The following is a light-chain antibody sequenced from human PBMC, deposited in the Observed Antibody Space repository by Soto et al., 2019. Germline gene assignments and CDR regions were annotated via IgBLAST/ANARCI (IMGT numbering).Light chain of an antibody. CDR2: ENN. J-gene: IGLJ2*01. Sequence: QSVLTQPPSVSAAPGQKVTISCSGSSSKIGNNYVSWYQQLPGTAPKLLIYENNKRPSGIPDRFSGSKSGTSATLGITGLQTGDEADYYCGTWDSSLSVVVFGGGTQLTVL. V-gene: IGLV1-51*02. CDR3: GTWDSSLSVVV. CDR1: SSKIGNNY.